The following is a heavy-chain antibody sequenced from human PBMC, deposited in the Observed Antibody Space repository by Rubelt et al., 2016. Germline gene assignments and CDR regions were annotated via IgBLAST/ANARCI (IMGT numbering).Heavy chain of an antibody. CDR3: ARDGSGWPNFEIDY. V-gene: IGHV3-21*01. CDR2: ISSSSSYI. D-gene: IGHD6-19*01. CDR1: GFTFNMFS. Sequence: EVQLVESGGALVQPGWSLRLSCVASGFTFNMFSMHWVRQVPGKGLEWFSYISSSSSYIYYADSVKGRFTISRDNAKNSLYLQMNSLRAEDTAVYYCARDGSGWPNFEIDYWGQGTLATVSS. J-gene: IGHJ4*02.